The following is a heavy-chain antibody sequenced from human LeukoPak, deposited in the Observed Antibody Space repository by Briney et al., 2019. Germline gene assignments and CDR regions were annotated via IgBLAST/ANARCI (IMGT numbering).Heavy chain of an antibody. V-gene: IGHV4-59*08. CDR2: IYYSGST. J-gene: IGHJ4*02. D-gene: IGHD5-24*01. CDR1: GGFISSYY. Sequence: PSETLSLTCTVSGGFISSYYWSWIRQPPGKGLEWIGYIYYSGSTNYNPSLKSRVTISVDTSKNQFSLKLSSVTAADTAVYYCARSRDGYNEIDYWGQGTLVTVSS. CDR3: ARSRDGYNEIDY.